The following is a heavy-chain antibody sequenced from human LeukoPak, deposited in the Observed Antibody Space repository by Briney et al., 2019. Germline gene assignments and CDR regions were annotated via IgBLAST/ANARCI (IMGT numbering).Heavy chain of an antibody. CDR3: AKDPQGGSGSYYTHYFDY. J-gene: IGHJ4*02. CDR1: GFTFSDYA. V-gene: IGHV3-30*02. Sequence: GGSLRLSCAVSGFTFSDYAMHWVRQAPGKGLEWVALLQYDGNNKYYVDSVKGRFTISRDISKNTLYLQMNSLRAEDTAVYYCAKDPQGGSGSYYTHYFDYWGQGTLVTVSS. CDR2: LQYDGNNK. D-gene: IGHD3-10*01.